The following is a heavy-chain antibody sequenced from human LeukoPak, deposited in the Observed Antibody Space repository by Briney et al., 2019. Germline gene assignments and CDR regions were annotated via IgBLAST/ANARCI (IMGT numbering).Heavy chain of an antibody. J-gene: IGHJ4*02. Sequence: PSETLSLTCTVSGGSISSYYWSWIRQPAGKGLEWIGRIYSSGSTNYNPSLKSRVTISVDKSKNQFSLKLSSVTAADTAVYYCARDRSGWDRGGYYFDYWGQGTLVTVSS. V-gene: IGHV4-4*07. CDR2: IYSSGST. CDR3: ARDRSGWDRGGYYFDY. CDR1: GGSISSYY. D-gene: IGHD1-26*01.